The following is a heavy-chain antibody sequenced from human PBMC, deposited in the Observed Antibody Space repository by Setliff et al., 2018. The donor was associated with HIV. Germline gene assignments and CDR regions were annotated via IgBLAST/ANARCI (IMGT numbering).Heavy chain of an antibody. Sequence: GGSLRLSCAASGFTFSDYYMNWVPQAPGKGLEWVSSISSSTTIYYADSVKGRFTISRDNAKNSLYLQMHSLRAEDTAVYYCASSGSGSYINWFGPWGQGTLVTVSS. J-gene: IGHJ5*02. CDR3: ASSGSGSYINWFGP. CDR1: GFTFSDYY. D-gene: IGHD3-10*01. V-gene: IGHV3-11*04. CDR2: ISSSTTI.